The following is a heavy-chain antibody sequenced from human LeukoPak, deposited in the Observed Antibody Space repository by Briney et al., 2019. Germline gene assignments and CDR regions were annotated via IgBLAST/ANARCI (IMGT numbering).Heavy chain of an antibody. D-gene: IGHD2-15*01. CDR1: GFTSSRYW. CDR3: AREALPRGHFDY. J-gene: IGHJ4*02. CDR2: IKEDGSEK. V-gene: IGHV3-7*04. Sequence: GGSLRLSCAGPGFTSSRYWMSWVRQAPGKGLEWVANIKEDGSEKYYADSVKGRFTISRDSAKNSLYLQMNSLRAEDTAVYYCAREALPRGHFDYWGQGTLVTVSS.